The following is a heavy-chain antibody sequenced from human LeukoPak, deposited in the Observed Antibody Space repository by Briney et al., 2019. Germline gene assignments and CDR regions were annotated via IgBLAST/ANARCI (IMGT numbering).Heavy chain of an antibody. Sequence: SQTLSLTCSVSGGSISSGDYYWSWIRQPPGKGLEWIGYIYYTGSTYYNPSLKSRITIPLDTSKNQFSLKLSSVTAADTAVYYCARGPPGYYDSSGYYRYWGQGTLVTVSS. D-gene: IGHD3-22*01. CDR3: ARGPPGYYDSSGYYRY. CDR1: GGSISSGDYY. J-gene: IGHJ4*02. V-gene: IGHV4-30-4*08. CDR2: IYYTGST.